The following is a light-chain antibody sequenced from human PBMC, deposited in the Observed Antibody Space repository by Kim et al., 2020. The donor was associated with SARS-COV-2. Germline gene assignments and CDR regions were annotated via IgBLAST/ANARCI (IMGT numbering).Light chain of an antibody. Sequence: QSALTQPASVSGSPGQSITISCTGTSSDIGYYNYVSWFQQHPGKVPELIIYAVNKRPSRISNRFSGSKSDNTASLTISGLQAEDEADYYCMSFTTATTWVFGGGTRLTVL. CDR2: AVN. CDR3: MSFTTATTWV. CDR1: SSDIGYYNY. J-gene: IGLJ3*02. V-gene: IGLV2-14*03.